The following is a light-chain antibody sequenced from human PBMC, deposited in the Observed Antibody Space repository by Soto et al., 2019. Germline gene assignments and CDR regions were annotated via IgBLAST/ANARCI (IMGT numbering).Light chain of an antibody. V-gene: IGLV3-25*03. CDR3: QSADSSGVV. J-gene: IGLJ2*01. CDR2: KDS. Sequence: SYELTQPPSVSVSPGQTARITCSGDALPKQYAYWYQQKPGQAPVLVIYKDSERPSGVPERFSGSSSGTTVTLTISGVQAEDEADYSCQSADSSGVVFGGGTKLTVL. CDR1: ALPKQY.